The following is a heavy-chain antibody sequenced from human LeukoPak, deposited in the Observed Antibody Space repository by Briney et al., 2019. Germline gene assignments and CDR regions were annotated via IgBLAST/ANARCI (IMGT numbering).Heavy chain of an antibody. J-gene: IGHJ3*02. CDR3: TRAVAGDDAFDI. CDR2: ICYSGST. D-gene: IGHD6-19*01. CDR1: GGSISSSSYY. Sequence: SETLSLTCTVSGGSISSSSYYWGWIRQPPGKGLEWIGSICYSGSTYYNSSLKSRVTISVDTSKNQFSLKLSSVTAADTAIYYCTRAVAGDDAFDIWGQGTMVTVSS. V-gene: IGHV4-39*07.